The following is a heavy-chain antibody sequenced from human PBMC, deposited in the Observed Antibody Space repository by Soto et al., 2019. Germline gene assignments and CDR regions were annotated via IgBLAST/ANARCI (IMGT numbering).Heavy chain of an antibody. V-gene: IGHV4-59*08. Sequence: PSETLSLTCTVSGGSISSYYWSWIRQPPGKGLEWIGYIYYSGSTNYNPSLKSRVTISVDTSKNQFSLKLSSVTAADTAVYYCARKQTYYYDSSGYWSWFDPWGQGTLVTVSS. D-gene: IGHD3-22*01. CDR3: ARKQTYYYDSSGYWSWFDP. CDR2: IYYSGST. CDR1: GGSISSYY. J-gene: IGHJ5*02.